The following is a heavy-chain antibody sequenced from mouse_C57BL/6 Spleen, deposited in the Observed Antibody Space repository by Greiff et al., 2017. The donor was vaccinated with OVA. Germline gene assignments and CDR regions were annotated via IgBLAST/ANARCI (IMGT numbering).Heavy chain of an antibody. V-gene: IGHV1-72*01. CDR2: IDPNSGGT. CDR1: GYTFTSYW. Sequence: VQLQQPGAELVKPGASVKLSCKASGYTFTSYWMHWVKQRPGRGLEWIGRIDPNSGGTKYNEKFQSKATLTVDKPSITAYMQLSSLTSEDSAVYYCARDYVSSYRYFEVWGTGTTVTVSS. CDR3: ARDYVSSYRYFEV. D-gene: IGHD1-1*01. J-gene: IGHJ1*03.